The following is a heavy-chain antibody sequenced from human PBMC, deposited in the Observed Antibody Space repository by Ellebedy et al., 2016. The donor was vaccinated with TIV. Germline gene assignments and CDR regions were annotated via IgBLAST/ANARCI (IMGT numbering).Heavy chain of an antibody. Sequence: MPSETLSLTCTVSGGSISSYSWSWIRQPAGEGLEWIGRIFTSGSTNFNPSLKSRVTMSVDTSKNQFSLKLGSVTAADTAVYYCARDTVTANWGPLFDYWGQGTLVTVSS. CDR2: IFTSGST. J-gene: IGHJ4*02. CDR3: ARDTVTANWGPLFDY. CDR1: GGSISSYS. V-gene: IGHV4-4*07. D-gene: IGHD7-27*01.